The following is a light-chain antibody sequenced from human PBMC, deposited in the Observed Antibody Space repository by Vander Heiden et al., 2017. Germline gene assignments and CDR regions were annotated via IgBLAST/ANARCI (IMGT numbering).Light chain of an antibody. CDR2: GAS. CDR1: QGISSY. J-gene: IGKJ3*01. V-gene: IGKV1-9*01. Sequence: DIQLTQSPSFLSASVGDRVTITCRASQGISSYLAWYQQKPGKAPNLLIYGASTLQRGVPSRFSGSGYGTKFTLTISSRRPEDFATYYCQHRDCDPPGFTFGHGTKVDIK. CDR3: QHRDCDPPGFT.